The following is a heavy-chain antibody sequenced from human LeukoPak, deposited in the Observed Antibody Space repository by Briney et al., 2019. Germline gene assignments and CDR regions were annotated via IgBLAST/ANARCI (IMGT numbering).Heavy chain of an antibody. CDR2: IYPYTGAT. Sequence: ASVKVSCKASGYTFSGTGWYLYWLRQAPGQGLECMGWIYPYTGATHYAQKFQGRVAMTRDTSISTAYMELSRLRPDDTAVHYCARDGPAQMVDFDYWGQGTLVTVSS. CDR1: GYTFSGTGWY. V-gene: IGHV1-2*02. CDR3: ARDGPAQMVDFDY. D-gene: IGHD3-10*01. J-gene: IGHJ4*02.